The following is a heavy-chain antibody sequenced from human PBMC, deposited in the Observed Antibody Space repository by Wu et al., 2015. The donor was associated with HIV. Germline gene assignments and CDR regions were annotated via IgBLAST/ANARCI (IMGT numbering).Heavy chain of an antibody. D-gene: IGHD2-15*01. J-gene: IGHJ4*02. Sequence: QVQLVQSGAEVKKPGASVKVSCKASGYTFTSYDINWVRQATGQGLEWMGWMNPRSGNTGYAQKFQGRVTMTRDTSISTAYMELSRLRSDDTAVYYCARGYCSGGSCSLDYWGQGTLVTVSS. CDR1: GYTFTSYD. CDR3: ARGYCSGGSCSLDY. V-gene: IGHV1-8*01. CDR2: MNPRSGNT.